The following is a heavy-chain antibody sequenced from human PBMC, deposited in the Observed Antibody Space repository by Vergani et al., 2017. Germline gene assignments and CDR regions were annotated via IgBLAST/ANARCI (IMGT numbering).Heavy chain of an antibody. J-gene: IGHJ6*02. V-gene: IGHV4-61*01. CDR3: ARETLVGATVGDAGMDV. D-gene: IGHD1-26*01. CDR2: IYYSGST. Sequence: QVQLQESGPGLVKPSETLSLTCTVSGGSVSSGSYYWSWIRQPPGKGLEWIGYIYYSGSTNYNPSLKSRVTISVDTSKNQFSLKLSSVTAADTAVYYCARETLVGATVGDAGMDVWGQGTTVTVSS. CDR1: GGSVSSGSYY.